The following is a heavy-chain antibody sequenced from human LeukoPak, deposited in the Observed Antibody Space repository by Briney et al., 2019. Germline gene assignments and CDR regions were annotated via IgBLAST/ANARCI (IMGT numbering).Heavy chain of an antibody. CDR2: IYYSGST. CDR1: GGSISSYY. V-gene: IGHV4-59*12. J-gene: IGHJ3*02. CDR3: ARRRWELLRRGAFDI. D-gene: IGHD1-26*01. Sequence: SETLSLTCTVSGGSISSYYWSWIRQPPGKGLEWIGYIYYSGSTNYNPSLKSRVTISVDTPKNQFSLKLSSVTAADTAVYYCARRRWELLRRGAFDIWGQGTMVTVSS.